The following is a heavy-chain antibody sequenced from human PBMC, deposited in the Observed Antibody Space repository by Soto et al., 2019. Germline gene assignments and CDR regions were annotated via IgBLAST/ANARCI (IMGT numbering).Heavy chain of an antibody. V-gene: IGHV3-23*01. CDR3: VQIAAAENYYYYGMDV. Sequence: PGGSLRLSCAASGFTFSSYAMSWVRQAPGKGLEWVSAISGSGGSTYYADSVKGRFTISRDNSKNTLYLQMNSLRAEDTAVYYCVQIAAAENYYYYGMDVWGQGTTVTVS. J-gene: IGHJ6*02. CDR1: GFTFSSYA. CDR2: ISGSGGST. D-gene: IGHD6-13*01.